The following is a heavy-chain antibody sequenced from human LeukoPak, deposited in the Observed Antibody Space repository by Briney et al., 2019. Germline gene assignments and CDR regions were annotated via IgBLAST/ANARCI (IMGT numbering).Heavy chain of an antibody. V-gene: IGHV3-7*01. CDR1: GFTFDDYG. J-gene: IGHJ3*02. CDR3: ARDKWIQLWLLGVDAFDI. CDR2: IKQDGSEK. D-gene: IGHD5-18*01. Sequence: PGGSLRLSCAASGFTFDDYGMSWVRQAPGKGLEWVANIKQDGSEKYYVDSVKGRFTISRDNAKNSLYLQMNSLRAEDTAVYYCARDKWIQLWLLGVDAFDIWGQGTMVTVSS.